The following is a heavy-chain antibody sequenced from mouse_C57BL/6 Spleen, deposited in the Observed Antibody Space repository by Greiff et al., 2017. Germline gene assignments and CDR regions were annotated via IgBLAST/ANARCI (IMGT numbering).Heavy chain of an antibody. J-gene: IGHJ2*01. CDR3: ARAGNYFDY. CDR2: IYPGSGNT. CDR1: GYSFTSYY. Sequence: VKLQESGPELVKPGASVKISCKASGYSFTSYYIHWVKQRPGQGLEWIGWIYPGSGNTKYNEKFKGKATLTADTSSSTAYMQLSSLTAEDSAVYYCARAGNYFDYWGQGTTLTVSS. D-gene: IGHD4-1*01. V-gene: IGHV1-66*01.